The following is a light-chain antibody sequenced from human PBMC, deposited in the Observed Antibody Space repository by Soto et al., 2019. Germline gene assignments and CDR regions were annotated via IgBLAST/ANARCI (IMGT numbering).Light chain of an antibody. V-gene: IGKV3-20*01. CDR3: QQYVTSSST. Sequence: EIVLTQSPGTLSLSPGERATLSCRASQSVISSHLGWYQQKPGQAPRLLIYDASTRATGIPERFSGSGSGTDFTLTISRLEPEDFAVYYCQQYVTSSSTFGQGTKVEIK. CDR1: QSVISSH. J-gene: IGKJ1*01. CDR2: DAS.